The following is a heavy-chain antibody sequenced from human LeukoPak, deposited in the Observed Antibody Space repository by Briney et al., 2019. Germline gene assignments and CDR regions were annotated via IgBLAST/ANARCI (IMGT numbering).Heavy chain of an antibody. CDR2: INHSGST. D-gene: IGHD4-17*01. J-gene: IGHJ4*02. CDR1: GGSFSGYY. CDR3: ARGVYGGLYFDY. V-gene: IGHV4-34*01. Sequence: SETLSLTCAVYGGSFSGYYWSWIRQPPGEGLEWIGEINHSGSTNYNPSLKSRVTISVDTSKNQFSLKLSSVTAADTAVYYCARGVYGGLYFDYWGQGTLVTVSS.